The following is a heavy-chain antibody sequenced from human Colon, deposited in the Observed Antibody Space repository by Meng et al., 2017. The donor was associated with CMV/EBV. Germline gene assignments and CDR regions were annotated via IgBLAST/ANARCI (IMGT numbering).Heavy chain of an antibody. Sequence: GSLRLSCTVSGGSITSSSSYWGWIRQPPGKGLEWIASIYYNGGTFYNPFLKSRVTISVDTSKNQFSLRLRSVTAADTAVYYCSSLYCTSTSCLNYWGQGALVTVSS. CDR1: GGSITSSSSY. CDR3: SSLYCTSTSCLNY. CDR2: IYYNGGT. D-gene: IGHD2-2*01. J-gene: IGHJ4*02. V-gene: IGHV4-39*07.